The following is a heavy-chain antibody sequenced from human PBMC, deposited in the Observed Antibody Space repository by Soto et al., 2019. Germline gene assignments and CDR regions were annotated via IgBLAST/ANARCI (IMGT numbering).Heavy chain of an antibody. Sequence: QVQLVESGGGVVQPGRSLRLSCAASGFTFSSYAMHWVRQAPGKGLEWVAVISYDGSNKYYADSVKGRFTISRDNSKNTLYLQMNSLRAEDTAVYYWARGGSSGWYDLGDYWGQGTLVTVSS. CDR1: GFTFSSYA. J-gene: IGHJ4*02. D-gene: IGHD6-19*01. CDR2: ISYDGSNK. V-gene: IGHV3-30-3*01. CDR3: ARGGSSGWYDLGDY.